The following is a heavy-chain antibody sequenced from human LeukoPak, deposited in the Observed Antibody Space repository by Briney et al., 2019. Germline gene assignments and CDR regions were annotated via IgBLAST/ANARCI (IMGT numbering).Heavy chain of an antibody. J-gene: IGHJ4*02. CDR1: GFIFSDYH. V-gene: IGHV3-11*01. Sequence: PGGSLRLSCAASGFIFSDYHMNWLRQAPGKGLEWVSYISPGGDIIYFADYVKGRFTISRDNAKNSLFLQMNSLTAEDTAVYYCASGRDIAVAGPGGYFDYWGQGTLVTVSS. CDR2: ISPGGDII. CDR3: ASGRDIAVAGPGGYFDY. D-gene: IGHD6-19*01.